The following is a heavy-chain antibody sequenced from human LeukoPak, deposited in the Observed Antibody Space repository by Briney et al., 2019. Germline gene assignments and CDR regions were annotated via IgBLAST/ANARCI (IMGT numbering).Heavy chain of an antibody. CDR2: VYNSGST. D-gene: IGHD3-22*01. CDR1: GASVTSYY. CDR3: ASVLLSSGDSN. V-gene: IGHV4-59*02. J-gene: IGHJ4*02. Sequence: SETLSLTCSVSGASVTSYYGNWIRQPPGKGLEWIGNVYNSGSTSYNPSLRSRATISVDTSKNQFSLKLSSVTAADTAVYYCASVLLSSGDSNWGQGNLVTVSS.